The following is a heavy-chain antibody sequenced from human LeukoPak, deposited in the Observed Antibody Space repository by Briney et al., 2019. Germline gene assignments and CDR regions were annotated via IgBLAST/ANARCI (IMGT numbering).Heavy chain of an antibody. Sequence: GGSLRLSCAASGFTFSSYAMSWGRQAPGKGLEWVSAISGRGGSTYYADSVKGRFTISRDNSKNSLNLQMNSLRDEDKAVYYCAEVGITMIAGVWGKGTPVTISS. D-gene: IGHD3-22*01. V-gene: IGHV3-23*01. CDR3: AEVGITMIAGV. CDR2: ISGRGGST. CDR1: GFTFSSYA. J-gene: IGHJ6*04.